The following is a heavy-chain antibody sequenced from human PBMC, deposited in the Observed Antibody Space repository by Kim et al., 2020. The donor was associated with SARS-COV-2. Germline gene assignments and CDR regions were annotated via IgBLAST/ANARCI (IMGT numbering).Heavy chain of an antibody. J-gene: IGHJ3*02. CDR1: GGIFFHYE. V-gene: IGHV1-69*13. CDR3: ARDNDDGVVFYAFHI. Sequence: SVKVSCKASGGIFFHYECTWVRQAPGQGLEWMGGIIRLSGTINYAQKFQGRLTITADESTNTLYMELSRLKSDGTAVYYFARDNDDGVVFYAFHIWGPGTMVIVSS. D-gene: IGHD2-21*01. CDR2: IIRLSGTI.